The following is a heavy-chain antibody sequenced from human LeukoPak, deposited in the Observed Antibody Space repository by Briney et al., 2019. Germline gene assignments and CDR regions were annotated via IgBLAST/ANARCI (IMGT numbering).Heavy chain of an antibody. V-gene: IGHV4-34*01. CDR3: AQNGQSGFSFDP. CDR2: GSDVGGT. CDR1: GASLNGHY. J-gene: IGHJ5*02. D-gene: IGHD2-8*01. Sequence: SESLSLTCAVYGASLNGHYWSWIRQPPGKGLEWIGEGSDVGGTKYNPSFKSRVTISADTSKNQFSLKLSSVTAADAAVYYCAQNGQSGFSFDPWGQGTLVTVSS.